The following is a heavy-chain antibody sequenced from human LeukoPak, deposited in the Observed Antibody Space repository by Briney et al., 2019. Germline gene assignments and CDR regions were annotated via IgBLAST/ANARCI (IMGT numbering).Heavy chain of an antibody. CDR1: GFIFSNYA. J-gene: IGHJ4*02. CDR3: AKDIEEWLVKGGGCFDY. Sequence: QPGGSLRLSCAASGFIFSNYAMHWVGQAPGKGLEWVAVISYDGSNKYYADSVKGRFTISRDNSKNTLYLQMNSLRAEDTAVYYCAKDIEEWLVKGGGCFDYWGQGTLVTVSS. D-gene: IGHD6-19*01. V-gene: IGHV3-30*18. CDR2: ISYDGSNK.